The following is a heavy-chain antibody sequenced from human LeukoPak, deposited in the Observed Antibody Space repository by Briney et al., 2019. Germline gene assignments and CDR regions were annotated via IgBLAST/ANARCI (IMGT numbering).Heavy chain of an antibody. CDR1: GYSFTAYY. CDR2: INPNSGET. D-gene: IGHD3-10*01. V-gene: IGHV1-2*02. CDR3: AKGGIWFGELKNWLDP. Sequence: RASVNVSCKASGYSFTAYYLHWVRQAPGQGLEWLGWINPNSGETNYGQPFQGRVTLTADASINTAYMDLRRLTSDDTAVYYCAKGGIWFGELKNWLDPWGQGTRVTVTS. J-gene: IGHJ5*02.